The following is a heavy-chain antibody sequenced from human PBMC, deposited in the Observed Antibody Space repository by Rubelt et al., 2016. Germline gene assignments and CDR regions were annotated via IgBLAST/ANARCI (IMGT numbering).Heavy chain of an antibody. CDR3: ARDPRSGWYGYYFDY. CDR1: GDSISSYY. Sequence: QVQLQESGPGLVKPSQTLSLTCTVSGDSISSYYWTWIRQPPGKGLEWIGYIYYSGSTNYNPSLKRRVTISVDTSNNLFSLNLGSATAADTGVYYCARDPRSGWYGYYFDYWGQGTLLTVSS. J-gene: IGHJ4*02. CDR2: IYYSGST. V-gene: IGHV4-59*01. D-gene: IGHD6-19*01.